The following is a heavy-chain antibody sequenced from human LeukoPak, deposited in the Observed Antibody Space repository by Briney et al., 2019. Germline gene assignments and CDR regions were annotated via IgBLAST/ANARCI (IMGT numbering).Heavy chain of an antibody. CDR1: GGAINGYY. CDR3: ARLSGGVIV. CDR2: IHAPGNT. Sequence: SETLSLTCIVSGGAINGYYWNWIRQPAGKGLEWIGRIHAPGNTNYNSSLKSRVTMSTDTSKNQFSLKLTSVTAADTAVYYCARLSGGVIVWGQGTLVTVSS. D-gene: IGHD3-16*02. V-gene: IGHV4-4*07. J-gene: IGHJ4*02.